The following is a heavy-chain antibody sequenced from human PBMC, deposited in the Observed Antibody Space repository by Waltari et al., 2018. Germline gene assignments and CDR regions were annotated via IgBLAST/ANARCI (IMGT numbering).Heavy chain of an antibody. CDR1: GFTFRSYA. CDR2: ISGSGGST. D-gene: IGHD3-22*01. J-gene: IGHJ4*02. CDR3: AKPYYYDSSVDY. V-gene: IGHV3-23*01. Sequence: EVQLLESGGGLVEPGGSLRLSCAASGFTFRSYAMSWVRQAPGEGLEWVSAISGSGGSTYYADSVKGRFTISRDNSKNTLYLQMNSLRAEDTAVYYCAKPYYYDSSVDYWGQGTLVTVSS.